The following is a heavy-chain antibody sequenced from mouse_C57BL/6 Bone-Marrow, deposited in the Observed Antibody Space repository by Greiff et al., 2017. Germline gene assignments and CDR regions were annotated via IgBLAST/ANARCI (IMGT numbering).Heavy chain of an antibody. CDR1: GFNIQDDY. V-gene: IGHV14-4*01. Sequence: EVQGVESGAELVRPGASVKLSCTASGFNIQDDYMHWVKQRPEQCLEWIGWIDPESGDTEYASKFQGTATITADTSSNTAYLKLSSLTSEDTAVYYCTKPGLYYVPVRYWGQDTTLTVSS. J-gene: IGHJ2*01. D-gene: IGHD2-1*01. CDR3: TKPGLYYVPVRY. CDR2: IDPESGDT.